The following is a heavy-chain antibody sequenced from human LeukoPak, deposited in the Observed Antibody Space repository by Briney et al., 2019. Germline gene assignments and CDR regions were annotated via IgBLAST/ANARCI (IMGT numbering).Heavy chain of an antibody. CDR1: GCTFSSYE. Sequence: GGSLRLSCAASGCTFSSYELNWVRQAPGKGLEWVSYISSSGRTIYYADSVKGRFTISRDNAKNSLYLQMNSLRAEDTAVYYCARVLYDSSGYYDYWGQGTLVTVSS. V-gene: IGHV3-48*03. CDR3: ARVLYDSSGYYDY. D-gene: IGHD3-22*01. CDR2: ISSSGRTI. J-gene: IGHJ4*02.